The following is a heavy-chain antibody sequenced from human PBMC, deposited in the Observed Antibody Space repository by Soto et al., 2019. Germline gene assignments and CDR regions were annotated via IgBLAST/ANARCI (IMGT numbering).Heavy chain of an antibody. CDR3: AGIGEDVYYGMDV. Sequence: SETLSLTCSVSGGSMRSYYWNWLRQPAGKGLEWIGRIYSRRDTNYNPSVKSRVTMSVDTSKNEFSLRLNSVTAADSAVYYCAGIGEDVYYGMDVWGQGTTVTVSS. CDR2: IYSRRDT. J-gene: IGHJ6*02. V-gene: IGHV4-4*07. D-gene: IGHD2-21*01. CDR1: GGSMRSYY.